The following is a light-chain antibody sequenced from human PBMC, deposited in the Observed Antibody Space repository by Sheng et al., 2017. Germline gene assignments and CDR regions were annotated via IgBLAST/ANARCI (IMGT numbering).Light chain of an antibody. J-gene: IGKJ5*01. CDR2: DAS. V-gene: IGKV3-11*01. Sequence: EIVLTQSPATLSLSPGERATLSCRASQSVSSYLAWYQQKPGQAPRLLIYDASNRATGIPARFSGSGSGTDFTPHXQQPRAEDFVVYYCQQRSNWPITFGQGTRLEIK. CDR3: QQRSNWPIT. CDR1: QSVSSY.